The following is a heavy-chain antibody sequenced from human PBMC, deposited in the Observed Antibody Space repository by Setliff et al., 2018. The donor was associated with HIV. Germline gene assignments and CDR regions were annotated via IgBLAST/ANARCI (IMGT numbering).Heavy chain of an antibody. V-gene: IGHV3-74*01. CDR1: GFTLSNYW. CDR3: AMGGSNTWYSS. J-gene: IGHJ5*02. Sequence: GGSLRLSCAASGFTLSNYWMHWVRQAPGKGLVWVSRINTDGRTTSYADSVQGRFTISRDNAKNTLYLQMNGLRADDTAVYYCAMGGSNTWYSSWGQGALVTVSS. D-gene: IGHD6-13*01. CDR2: INTDGRTT.